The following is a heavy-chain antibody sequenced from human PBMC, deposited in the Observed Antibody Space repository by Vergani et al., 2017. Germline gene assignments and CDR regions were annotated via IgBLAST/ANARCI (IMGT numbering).Heavy chain of an antibody. CDR3: ARDRGRGFDP. Sequence: QVQLQESGPGLVKPSQTLSLTCTVSGGSLSSGSYYWSWIRQPAGKGLEWIGRIYTSGSTNYNPSLKSRVTISVDTSKNQFSLKLSSVTAADTAVYYCARDRGRGFDPWGQGTLVTVSS. D-gene: IGHD3-16*01. CDR2: IYTSGST. CDR1: GGSLSSGSYY. V-gene: IGHV4-61*02. J-gene: IGHJ5*02.